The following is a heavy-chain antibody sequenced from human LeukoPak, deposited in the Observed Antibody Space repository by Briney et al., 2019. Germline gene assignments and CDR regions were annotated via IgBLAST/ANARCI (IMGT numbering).Heavy chain of an antibody. Sequence: GGSLRLSCAASGFTFSNAWMSWVRQAPGRGLEWVGRIKSKTDGGTTDYAAPVKGRFTISRDDSKNTLYLQMNSLKTEDTAVYYCTTGTMVRGVLFWGQGTTVTVSS. V-gene: IGHV3-15*01. CDR3: TTGTMVRGVLF. D-gene: IGHD3-10*01. CDR1: GFTFSNAW. J-gene: IGHJ6*02. CDR2: IKSKTDGGTT.